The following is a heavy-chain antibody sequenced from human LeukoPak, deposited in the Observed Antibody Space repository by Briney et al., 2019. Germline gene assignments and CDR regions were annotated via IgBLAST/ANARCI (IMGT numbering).Heavy chain of an antibody. Sequence: PSETLSLTCTVSGGSISSSTYYWGWIRQPPGKGLGWIGNIYYGGSTFYNPSLKSRVTISLDTSKNQFSLKLSSVTAADTAVYSCARQCSSTSCYSYWGQGTLVTVSS. CDR3: ARQCSSTSCYSY. CDR1: GGSISSSTYY. V-gene: IGHV4-39*01. D-gene: IGHD2-2*01. CDR2: IYYGGST. J-gene: IGHJ4*02.